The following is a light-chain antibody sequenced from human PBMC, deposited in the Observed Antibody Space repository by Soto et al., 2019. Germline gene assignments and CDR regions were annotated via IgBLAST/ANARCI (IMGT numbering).Light chain of an antibody. Sequence: EIVLTQSPGTLSLSPGERATLSCRASESVSSSYLAWYQQKPGQAPRLLIYCASSRATGIPDRFSGSGSGTDFTLTISSLEPEDFAVYYCQQYGSSPGTFGGGTKVEIK. CDR3: QQYGSSPGT. CDR2: CAS. J-gene: IGKJ4*01. V-gene: IGKV3-20*01. CDR1: ESVSSSY.